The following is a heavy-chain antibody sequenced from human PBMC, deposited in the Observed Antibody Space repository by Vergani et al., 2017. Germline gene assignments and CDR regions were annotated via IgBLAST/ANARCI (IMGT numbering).Heavy chain of an antibody. V-gene: IGHV3-33*01. CDR3: ARDLITMVRGVSTKSQYYYYYGMDV. J-gene: IGHJ6*02. CDR1: GFTFSSYG. Sequence: QVQLVESGGGVVQPGRSLRLSCAASGFTFSSYGMHWVRQAPGKGLEWVAVIWYDGSNKYYADSVKGRFTISRDNSKNTLYLQMNSLRAEETAVYYCARDLITMVRGVSTKSQYYYYYGMDVWGQGTTVTVSS. D-gene: IGHD3-10*01. CDR2: IWYDGSNK.